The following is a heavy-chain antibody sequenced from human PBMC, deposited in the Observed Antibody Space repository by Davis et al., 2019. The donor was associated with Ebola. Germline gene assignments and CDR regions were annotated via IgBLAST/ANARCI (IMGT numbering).Heavy chain of an antibody. CDR1: GYTFTSYG. D-gene: IGHD5-24*01. J-gene: IGHJ6*02. Sequence: ASVKVSCKASGYTFTSYGISWVRQAPGQGLEWMGWISAYNGNTNYAQKLQGRVTMTTDTSTSTAYMELRSLRSDDTAVYYCARGRGYISYYYYGMDVWGQGTTVTVSS. CDR2: ISAYNGNT. V-gene: IGHV1-18*01. CDR3: ARGRGYISYYYYGMDV.